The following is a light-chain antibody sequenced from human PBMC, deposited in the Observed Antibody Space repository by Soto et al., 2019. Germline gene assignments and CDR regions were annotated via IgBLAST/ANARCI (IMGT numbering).Light chain of an antibody. CDR2: DAS. CDR3: QQRMAWPPIT. J-gene: IGKJ5*01. CDR1: QSVATY. Sequence: EVVLTQSPATLSLSPGERATLSCTASQSVATYAAWYQQKPGQAPRLLIHDASNRVAGIPARFSGSGSGTEFTLTISSLEPEDFAVYYCQQRMAWPPITFGQGTRLEIK. V-gene: IGKV3-11*01.